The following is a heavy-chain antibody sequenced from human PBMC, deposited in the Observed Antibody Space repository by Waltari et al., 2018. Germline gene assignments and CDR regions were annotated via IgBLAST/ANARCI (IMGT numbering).Heavy chain of an antibody. CDR1: VSTFCGDG. D-gene: IGHD3-10*01. CDR3: ARDLVLGSGSNDY. CDR2: ITSDGSGA. Sequence: EVQLLESGGGLVQPGGSLRLSCAPSVSTFCGDGIHWVRQAPGKGLVLVSRITSDGSGANYADSVKGRFTISRDNAKNTLYLQMNSLRVEDTAVYFCARDLVLGSGSNDYWGLGTLVTVSS. V-gene: IGHV3-74*01. J-gene: IGHJ4*02.